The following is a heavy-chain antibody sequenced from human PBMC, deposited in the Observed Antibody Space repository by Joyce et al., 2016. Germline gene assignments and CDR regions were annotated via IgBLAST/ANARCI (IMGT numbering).Heavy chain of an antibody. D-gene: IGHD3/OR15-3a*01. J-gene: IGHJ3*01. Sequence: VQLLESGGDLVQPGGALRFSCVVSGFTFSGYGMNWVRQAQGRGREWVSRISGRGSGTNYADSVTGRFTISRDNSKNTLYLQMNSLRVEDTAVYFCAKGDSTHAFDVWGQGTMVIVSS. CDR1: GFTFSGYG. V-gene: IGHV3-23*01. CDR3: AKGDSTHAFDV. CDR2: ISGRGSGT.